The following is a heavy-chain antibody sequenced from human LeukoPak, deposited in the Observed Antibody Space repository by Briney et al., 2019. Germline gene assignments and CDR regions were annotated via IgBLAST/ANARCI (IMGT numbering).Heavy chain of an antibody. D-gene: IGHD1-26*01. CDR1: GGSISNYY. J-gene: IGHJ3*02. Sequence: PSETLSLTYTVSGGSISNYYWNWIRQPPGKGLEWIGYIHHSGSTNYNPSLKSRVTISVDTSKNQFSLKLSSVTAADTAVYYCARVPVVGATAEVAFDIWGQGTMVTVSS. V-gene: IGHV4-59*01. CDR2: IHHSGST. CDR3: ARVPVVGATAEVAFDI.